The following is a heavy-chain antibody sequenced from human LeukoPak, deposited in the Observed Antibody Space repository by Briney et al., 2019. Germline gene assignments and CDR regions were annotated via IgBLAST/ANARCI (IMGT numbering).Heavy chain of an antibody. CDR3: ARSRYCSSNSCYSDY. CDR2: IKQDGSEK. D-gene: IGHD2-2*01. CDR1: GFNFSSFW. Sequence: GGSLRLSCAASGFNFSSFWMSWVRQAPGKGLECVANIKQDGSEKYYVDSVKGRFTISRDNAKNSLHLQMNSLRAEDTAVYYCARSRYCSSNSCYSDYWGQGTPVTVSS. J-gene: IGHJ4*02. V-gene: IGHV3-7*01.